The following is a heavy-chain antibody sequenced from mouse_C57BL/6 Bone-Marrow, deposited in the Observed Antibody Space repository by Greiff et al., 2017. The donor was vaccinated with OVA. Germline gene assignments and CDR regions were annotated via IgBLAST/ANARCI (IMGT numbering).Heavy chain of an antibody. CDR3: AREGYYYGSSYEFAY. CDR1: GYSFTGYF. J-gene: IGHJ3*01. V-gene: IGHV1-20*01. D-gene: IGHD1-1*01. Sequence: VQLQQSGPELVKPGDSVKISCKASGYSFTGYFMNWVMQSHGKSLEWIGRINPYNGDTFYNQKFKGKATLTVDKSSSTAHMELRSLTSEDSVVYYCAREGYYYGSSYEFAYWGQGTLVTVSA. CDR2: INPYNGDT.